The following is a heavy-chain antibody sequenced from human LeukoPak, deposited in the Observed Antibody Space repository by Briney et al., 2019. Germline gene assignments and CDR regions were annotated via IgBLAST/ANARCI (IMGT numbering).Heavy chain of an antibody. V-gene: IGHV3-30*02. D-gene: IGHD3-22*01. Sequence: GGSLRLSCAASGFTFSTHGMHWVRQAPGKGLEGVAFIRYDGSNKYYADSVKGRFTISRDNSKNTLYLQINSLRAEDTAVYYCAKWASSGYYFHHRGQGTLVTVSS. J-gene: IGHJ1*01. CDR2: IRYDGSNK. CDR1: GFTFSTHG. CDR3: AKWASSGYYFHH.